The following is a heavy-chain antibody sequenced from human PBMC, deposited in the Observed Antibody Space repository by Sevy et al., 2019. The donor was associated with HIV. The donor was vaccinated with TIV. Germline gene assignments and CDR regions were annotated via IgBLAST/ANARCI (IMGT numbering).Heavy chain of an antibody. D-gene: IGHD4-4*01. CDR1: GFTFSSYA. V-gene: IGHV3-23*01. CDR3: AKDGGHVTTSHFDY. J-gene: IGHJ4*02. Sequence: WGSLRLSCAASGFTFSSYAMSWVRQAPGKGLEWVSAISGSGGSTYYADSVKGRFTISRDNSKNTLYLQMNSLRAEDTVVYYCAKDGGHVTTSHFDYWGQGTLVSVSS. CDR2: ISGSGGST.